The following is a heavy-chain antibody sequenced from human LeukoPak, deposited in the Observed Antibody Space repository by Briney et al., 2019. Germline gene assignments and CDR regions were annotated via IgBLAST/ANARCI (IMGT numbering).Heavy chain of an antibody. Sequence: SETLSLTCTVSGSSISSYYWSWIRQPAGKGLEWIGRIYTSGSTNYNPSLKSRVTMSVDTSKNQFSLKLSSVTAADTAVYYCAREALVVVPAAIHFDYWGQGTLVTVSS. V-gene: IGHV4-4*07. J-gene: IGHJ4*02. CDR2: IYTSGST. D-gene: IGHD2-2*01. CDR3: AREALVVVPAAIHFDY. CDR1: GSSISSYY.